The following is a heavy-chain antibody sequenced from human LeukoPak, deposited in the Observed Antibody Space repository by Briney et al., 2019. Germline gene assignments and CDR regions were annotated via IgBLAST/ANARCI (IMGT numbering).Heavy chain of an antibody. J-gene: IGHJ4*02. CDR1: GFIVTNNY. V-gene: IGHV3-53*01. CDR2: IYSGGET. Sequence: PGGSLRLSCAPSGFIVTNNYMTWVRQAPGKGLEWVSVIYSGGETQYADSVKGRFTVSRDDSKNTLYLQMNSLRAEDTAVYYCAKDGGLWVSAHWGDSWGRGTLVTVSS. CDR3: AKDGGLWVSAHWGDS. D-gene: IGHD7-27*01.